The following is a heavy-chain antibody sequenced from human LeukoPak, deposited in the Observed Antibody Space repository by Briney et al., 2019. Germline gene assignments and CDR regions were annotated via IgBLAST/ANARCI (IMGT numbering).Heavy chain of an antibody. Sequence: GESLKISCKGSAYRFASYWIAWVRQMPGKGLEWMGIIHPGDSDTKYSPSFQGQVTISADKSISTAYLQWNSLKASDTAMYYCARLGHDYGDYWGQGTLVTVSS. J-gene: IGHJ4*02. V-gene: IGHV5-51*01. CDR3: ARLGHDYGDY. CDR2: IHPGDSDT. CDR1: AYRFASYW.